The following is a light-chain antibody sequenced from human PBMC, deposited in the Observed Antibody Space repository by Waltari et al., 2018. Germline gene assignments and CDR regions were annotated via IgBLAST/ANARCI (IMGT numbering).Light chain of an antibody. CDR2: GAS. CDR1: QSVRGS. Sequence: EIVLTQCPRSLSLSPGGRATLSCRASQSVRGSLAWYQQKAGQAPRLLIYGASSRATGIPDRFSGGGSGTDFSLTISRLEPEDFAVYYCQHYVRLPATFGQGTKVEI. CDR3: QHYVRLPAT. V-gene: IGKV3-20*01. J-gene: IGKJ1*01.